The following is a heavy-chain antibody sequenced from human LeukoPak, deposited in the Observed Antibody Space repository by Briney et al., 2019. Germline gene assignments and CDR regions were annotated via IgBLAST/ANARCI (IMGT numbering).Heavy chain of an antibody. CDR3: ASRGYYYASDI. CDR1: GYTFTSYD. D-gene: IGHD3-22*01. V-gene: IGHV1-2*02. CDR2: INPTSGGP. Sequence: ASVKVSCKASGYTFTSYDINWVRQATGQGLEWMGWINPTSGGPNYAQKFQGRVTMTRDTSITTAYMELTRLRSDDTAIYYCASRGYYYASDIWGQGTMVTVSS. J-gene: IGHJ3*02.